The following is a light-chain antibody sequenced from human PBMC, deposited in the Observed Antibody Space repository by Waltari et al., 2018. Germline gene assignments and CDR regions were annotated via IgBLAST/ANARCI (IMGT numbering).Light chain of an antibody. CDR1: QSISSW. Sequence: DIQMTQSPSTLSAFVGDRVTITCRASQSISSWLAWYQQKPGKAPKLLIYKASSLESGVPSRFSGSGSGTEFTLTISSLQPDDFATYYCQQYNSYSRFGQGTKLEIK. CDR2: KAS. J-gene: IGKJ2*03. CDR3: QQYNSYSR. V-gene: IGKV1-5*03.